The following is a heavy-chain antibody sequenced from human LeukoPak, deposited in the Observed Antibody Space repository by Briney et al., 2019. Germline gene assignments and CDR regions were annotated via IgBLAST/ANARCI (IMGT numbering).Heavy chain of an antibody. Sequence: GESLKISCKGSGYSFSNYWIGWVRQMPGKGLEWMGIILPRDSDIRYSPSFEGQVTISADKSVNAAYLQWSSLKASDTAMYYCASHRYGSGSSFDYWGQGTLVTVSS. J-gene: IGHJ4*02. CDR3: ASHRYGSGSSFDY. CDR2: ILPRDSDI. CDR1: GYSFSNYW. V-gene: IGHV5-51*01. D-gene: IGHD3-10*01.